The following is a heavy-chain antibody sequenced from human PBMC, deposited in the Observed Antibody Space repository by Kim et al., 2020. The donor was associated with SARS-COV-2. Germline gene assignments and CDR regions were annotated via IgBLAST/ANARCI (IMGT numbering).Heavy chain of an antibody. V-gene: IGHV6-1*01. CDR2: YN. Sequence: YNDYAVSVKSRITINPDTSKNQFSLQLNSVTPEDTAVYYCAREDSDGMDVWGQGTTVTVSS. J-gene: IGHJ6*02. CDR3: AREDSDGMDV.